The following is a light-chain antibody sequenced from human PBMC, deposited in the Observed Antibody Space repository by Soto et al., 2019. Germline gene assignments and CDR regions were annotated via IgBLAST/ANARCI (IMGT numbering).Light chain of an antibody. J-gene: IGLJ2*01. CDR3: QTWGTGIQV. CDR1: SGHSSYA. CDR2: LNSDGSH. Sequence: QAVLTQSPSASASLGASVKLTCTLSSGHSSYAIAWHQQQPEKGPRYLMKLNSDGSHSKGDGIPDRFSGSSSGAERYLTISSLQSEDEADYYCQTWGTGIQVFGGGTEPPS. V-gene: IGLV4-69*01.